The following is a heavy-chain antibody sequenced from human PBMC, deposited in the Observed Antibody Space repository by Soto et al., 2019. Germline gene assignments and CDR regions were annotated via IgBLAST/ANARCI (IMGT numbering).Heavy chain of an antibody. Sequence: GGSLRLSCAASGFNVSSNYMHWVRQAPGKGLEWVAVISYDGSNKYYADSVKGRFTISRDNSKNTLYLQMNSLRAEDTAVYYCAKANYDFWSGYSLPRNWFDPWGQGTLVTVSS. J-gene: IGHJ5*02. CDR2: ISYDGSNK. CDR1: GFNVSSNY. D-gene: IGHD3-3*01. V-gene: IGHV3-30*18. CDR3: AKANYDFWSGYSLPRNWFDP.